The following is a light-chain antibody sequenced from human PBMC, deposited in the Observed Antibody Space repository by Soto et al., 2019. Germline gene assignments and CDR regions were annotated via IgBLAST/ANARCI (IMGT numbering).Light chain of an antibody. J-gene: IGLJ1*01. CDR1: SSDVGGYNY. V-gene: IGLV2-14*01. CDR2: EVS. CDR3: SSYTSSSTSYV. Sequence: QSALTQPDSVSGSPGQSITISCTGTSSDVGGYNYVSWYQQHPGKAPKLMIYEVSNRPSGVSNRFSGSKSGNTASLTISGLQAEDEADYYCSSYTSSSTSYVFGTGTQLTVL.